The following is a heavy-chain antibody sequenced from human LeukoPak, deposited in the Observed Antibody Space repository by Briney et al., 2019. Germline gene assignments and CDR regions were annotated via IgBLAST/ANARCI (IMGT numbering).Heavy chain of an antibody. CDR3: AKDVFRRGSVAGWFDP. J-gene: IGHJ5*02. V-gene: IGHV3-23*01. CDR1: EFTFSNYA. CDR2: ISGSGGST. D-gene: IGHD6-19*01. Sequence: GGSLRLSCVASEFTFSNYAMSWVRQAPGKGQEWVSAISGSGGSTYYADSVKGRFTISRDNSKNTLYLQMNSLRPEDTAIYSCAKDVFRRGSVAGWFDPWGQGTLVTVSS.